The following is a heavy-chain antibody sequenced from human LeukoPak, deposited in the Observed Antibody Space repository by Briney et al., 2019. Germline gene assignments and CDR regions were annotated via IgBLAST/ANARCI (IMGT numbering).Heavy chain of an antibody. CDR2: IYYSGST. CDR1: GGSTSSSSYY. V-gene: IGHV4-39*01. D-gene: IGHD6-13*01. J-gene: IGHJ5*02. Sequence: SETLSLTCTVSGGSTSSSSYYWGWIRQPPGKGLEWIGSIYYSGSTYYNPSLKSRVTISVDTSKNQFSLKLSSVTAADTAVYYCARQERGSSNPWGQGTLVTVSS. CDR3: ARQERGSSNP.